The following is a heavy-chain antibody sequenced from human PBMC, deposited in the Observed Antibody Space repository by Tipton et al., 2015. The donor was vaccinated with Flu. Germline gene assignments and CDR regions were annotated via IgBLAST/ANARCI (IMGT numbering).Heavy chain of an antibody. V-gene: IGHV4-59*01. CDR2: TYYSGST. CDR3: ARVRITIFGVVISPYYVDY. J-gene: IGHJ4*02. Sequence: TLSLTCTVSGGSISSYYWSWIRQPPGKGLEWIGYTYYSGSTNYNPSLKSRVTISVDTSKNQFSLKLSSVTAADTAVYYCARVRITIFGVVISPYYVDYWAQGTLVTVSS. D-gene: IGHD3-3*01. CDR1: GGSISSYY.